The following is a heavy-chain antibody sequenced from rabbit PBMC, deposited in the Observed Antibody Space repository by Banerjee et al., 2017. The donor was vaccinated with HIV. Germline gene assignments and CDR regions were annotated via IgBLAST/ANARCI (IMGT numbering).Heavy chain of an antibody. J-gene: IGHJ4*01. D-gene: IGHD8-1*01. V-gene: IGHV1S47*01. CDR3: GRYVGSSDVYYWNL. CDR2: IYNGDAST. Sequence: EESGGGLVQPEGSLTLTRKASGFDFSSNAMCWVRQAPGKGPEWVACIYNGDASTFYANWAKGRFTISKTSSTTVTLRMTSLTAADTATYFCGRYVGSSDVYYWNLWDPGTLVTVS. CDR1: GFDFSSNA.